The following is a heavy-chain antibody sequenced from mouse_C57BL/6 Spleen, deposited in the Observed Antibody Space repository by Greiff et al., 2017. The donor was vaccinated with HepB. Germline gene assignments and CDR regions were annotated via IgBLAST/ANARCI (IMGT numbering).Heavy chain of an antibody. V-gene: IGHV1-69*01. CDR3: ARPSSDYFDY. D-gene: IGHD1-1*01. J-gene: IGHJ2*01. Sequence: QVQLQQPGAELVMPGASVKLSCKASGYTFTSYWMHWVKQRPGQGLEWIGEIDPSDSYTNYNQKFKGKSTLTVDKSSSTAYMQLSSLTSEDSAVYYCARPSSDYFDYWGQGTTLTVSS. CDR2: IDPSDSYT. CDR1: GYTFTSYW.